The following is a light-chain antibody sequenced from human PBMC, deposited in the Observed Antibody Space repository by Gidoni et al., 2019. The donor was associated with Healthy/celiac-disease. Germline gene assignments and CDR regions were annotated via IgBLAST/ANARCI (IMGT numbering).Light chain of an antibody. CDR1: QSISSW. CDR3: QQYNSYSPT. J-gene: IGKJ1*01. CDR2: DAS. V-gene: IGKV1-5*01. Sequence: DIQMTQSPSTLSASVGDRVTITCRASQSISSWLAWYQQKPGKAPKLLIYDASSLESGVPARFSGSGSGTECTLTISSLQPDDFATYYCQQYNSYSPTFXXXTKVEIK.